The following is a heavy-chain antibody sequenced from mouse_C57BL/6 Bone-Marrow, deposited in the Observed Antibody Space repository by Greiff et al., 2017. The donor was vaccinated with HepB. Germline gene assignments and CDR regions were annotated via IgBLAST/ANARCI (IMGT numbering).Heavy chain of an antibody. Sequence: QVQLQQPGAELVRPGTSVKLSCKASGYTFTSYWMHWVKQRLGQGLEWIGVIDPSDSYTKYNQKFKGKATLTVDTSSSTAYMQLSSLTSEDSAVYYGARSPHYYGSSYRYFDVWGTGTTVTVSS. J-gene: IGHJ1*03. D-gene: IGHD1-1*01. CDR2: IDPSDSYT. CDR3: ARSPHYYGSSYRYFDV. CDR1: GYTFTSYW. V-gene: IGHV1-59*01.